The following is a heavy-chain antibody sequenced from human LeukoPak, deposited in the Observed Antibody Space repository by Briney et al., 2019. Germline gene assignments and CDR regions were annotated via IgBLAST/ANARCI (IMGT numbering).Heavy chain of an antibody. V-gene: IGHV4-59*10. CDR1: GGSLNGYY. J-gene: IGHJ6*02. Sequence: PSETLSLTCAVHGGSLNGYYWSWIRQPAGEGLEWIGRIYSNGRTSYNPSLKSRVTVSLDTSKNQFSLNLTSVTAADTAVYYCARRALAYYGMDVWGQGTTVTVSS. CDR2: IYSNGRT. CDR3: ARRALAYYGMDV.